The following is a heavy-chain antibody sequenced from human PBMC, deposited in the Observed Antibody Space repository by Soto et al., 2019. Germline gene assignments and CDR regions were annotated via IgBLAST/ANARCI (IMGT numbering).Heavy chain of an antibody. J-gene: IGHJ4*02. V-gene: IGHV1-69*02. CDR1: GGTFSSYT. CDR2: IIPILGIA. CDR3: AVTPPPGYCSGGSCYSFY. D-gene: IGHD2-15*01. Sequence: SVKVSCKASGGTFSSYTISWVRQAPGQGLEWMGRIIPILGIANYPQKFQGRVKITAAKSTSTAYLELSSLISEDTALYFFAVTPPPGYCSGGSCYSFYWGQGTLVTVSS.